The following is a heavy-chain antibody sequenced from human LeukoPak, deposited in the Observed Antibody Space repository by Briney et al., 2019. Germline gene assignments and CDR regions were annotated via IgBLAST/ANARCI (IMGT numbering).Heavy chain of an antibody. CDR3: ARDPYGGIGVFDP. CDR2: INWNGDRT. J-gene: IGHJ5*02. V-gene: IGHV3-20*04. D-gene: IGHD4-23*01. CDR1: GFTFNEYG. Sequence: GGSLRLSCEGSGFTFNEYGMSWVRQVPGKGLEWVSGINWNGDRTQYIDSVKGRFTMSRDNAKNSLYLQMTSLRAEDTALYYCARDPYGGIGVFDPWGQGTLVTVSS.